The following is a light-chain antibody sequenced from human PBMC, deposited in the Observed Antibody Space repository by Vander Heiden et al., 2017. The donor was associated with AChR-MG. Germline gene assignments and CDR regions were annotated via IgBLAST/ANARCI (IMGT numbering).Light chain of an antibody. J-gene: IGKJ2*01. Sequence: EIVLTQSPATLSLSPGGRATLSCRASQSVGRSLAWYQHKPGQAPRLLIFGASNRATGIPGRFSGTGSGTDFTLTISSLEPEDFAVYYCLQRSSWQVMYTFGQGTRLEI. V-gene: IGKV3D-11*02. CDR3: LQRSSWQVMYT. CDR2: GAS. CDR1: QSVGRS.